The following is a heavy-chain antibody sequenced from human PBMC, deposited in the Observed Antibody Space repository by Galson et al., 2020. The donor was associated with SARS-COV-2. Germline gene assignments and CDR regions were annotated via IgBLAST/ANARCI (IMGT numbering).Heavy chain of an antibody. J-gene: IGHJ6*02. Sequence: GGSLRLSCAASGFPFSNAYMTWVRQAPGKGLEWVGRTNTKTGCGTTEYSVPVKASFTISRDESKNTVYLQMNSLKTEDTAVYYCTTMRYSSSWYFYYGMDVWGPGTTVTVSS. CDR2: TNTKTGCGTT. D-gene: IGHD6-13*01. CDR3: TTMRYSSSWYFYYGMDV. CDR1: GFPFSNAY. V-gene: IGHV3-15*01.